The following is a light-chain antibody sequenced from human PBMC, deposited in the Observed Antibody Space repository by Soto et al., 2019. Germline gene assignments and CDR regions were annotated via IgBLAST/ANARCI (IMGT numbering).Light chain of an antibody. V-gene: IGLV2-14*01. CDR2: GVT. Sequence: QSALTQPRSVSGSPGQSVTISCTGTNSDVGGFNYVSWYQQHPGKAPKLMIYGVTNRPSGVSNRFSGSKSGNTASLTISGLKSEDEADNYCSSSRSTGIYVFGTGTQLTAL. CDR1: NSDVGGFNY. J-gene: IGLJ1*01. CDR3: SSSRSTGIYV.